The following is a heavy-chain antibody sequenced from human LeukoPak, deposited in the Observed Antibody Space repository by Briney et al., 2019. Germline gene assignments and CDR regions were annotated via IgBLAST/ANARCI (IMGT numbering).Heavy chain of an antibody. Sequence: PGGSLRLSCAASGFTFSSYGMYWVRQAPGKGLEWVAVISYDGSNKYYADSVKGRFTISRDNSKNTLYLQINSLRVEDTAVYYCARDGTVTAGPFDPWGQGTLVTVSS. CDR1: GFTFSSYG. D-gene: IGHD4-11*01. V-gene: IGHV3-30*03. CDR3: ARDGTVTAGPFDP. J-gene: IGHJ5*02. CDR2: ISYDGSNK.